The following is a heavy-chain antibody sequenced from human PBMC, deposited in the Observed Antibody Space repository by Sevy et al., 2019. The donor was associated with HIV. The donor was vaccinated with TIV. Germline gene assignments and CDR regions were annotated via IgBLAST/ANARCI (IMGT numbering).Heavy chain of an antibody. CDR2: IINKGNIYTT. J-gene: IGHJ6*03. Sequence: GGSLRLSCAASGFTFRDHYMDWVRQAPGKGLEWVGRIINKGNIYTTEYAASVKGRFTISRDDSKNSLSLQMNSLKTEDTAIYYCGRRGAAYYVDVWGKRTTVTVSS. CDR3: GRRGAAYYVDV. CDR1: GFTFRDHY. V-gene: IGHV3-72*01. D-gene: IGHD2-21*01.